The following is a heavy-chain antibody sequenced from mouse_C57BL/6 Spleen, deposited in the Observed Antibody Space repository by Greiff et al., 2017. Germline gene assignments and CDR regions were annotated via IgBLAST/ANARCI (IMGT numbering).Heavy chain of an antibody. CDR2: ISSGGDYI. D-gene: IGHD2-5*01. J-gene: IGHJ4*01. CDR1: GFTFSSYA. Sequence: EVQRVESGEGLVKPGGSLKLSCAASGFTFSSYAMSWVRQTPEKRLEWVAYISSGGDYIYYADTVKGRFTISRDNARNTLYLKMSSLKSEDTAMYYCTREGAYSKGAMDYWGQGTSVTVSS. CDR3: TREGAYSKGAMDY. V-gene: IGHV5-9-1*02.